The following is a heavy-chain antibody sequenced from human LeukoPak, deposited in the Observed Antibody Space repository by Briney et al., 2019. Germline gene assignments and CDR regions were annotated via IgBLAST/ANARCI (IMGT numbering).Heavy chain of an antibody. Sequence: SETLSLTCTVSGGSISSGSYYWSWIRQPAGKGLEWIGRIYTSGSTNYNPSLKSRVTISADTSKNQFSLKLSSVTAADTAVCYCARLWFGEVPPLYYYYYMDVWGKGTTVTVSS. CDR1: GGSISSGSYY. J-gene: IGHJ6*03. V-gene: IGHV4-61*02. CDR2: IYTSGST. CDR3: ARLWFGEVPPLYYYYYMDV. D-gene: IGHD3-10*01.